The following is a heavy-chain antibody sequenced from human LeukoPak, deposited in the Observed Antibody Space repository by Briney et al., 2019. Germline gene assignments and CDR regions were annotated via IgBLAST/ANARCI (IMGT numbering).Heavy chain of an antibody. J-gene: IGHJ4*02. Sequence: GGSLRLSCAASGFIFSNYAMSWVRQASGKGPEWIGLIRSQTNNHATIYAASVKGRFTISRDDSKNTAFLQMNSLKVEDAAVYYCTRRGGNYDFWGQGTLVTVSS. CDR3: TRRGGNYDF. D-gene: IGHD2/OR15-2a*01. CDR1: GFIFSNYA. V-gene: IGHV3-73*01. CDR2: IRSQTNNHAT.